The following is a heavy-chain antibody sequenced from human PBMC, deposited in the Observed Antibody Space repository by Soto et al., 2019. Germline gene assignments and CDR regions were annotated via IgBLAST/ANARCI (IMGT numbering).Heavy chain of an antibody. D-gene: IGHD4-17*01. Sequence: EVQLVESGGGLVQPGGSLRLSCAASGFTFSSYEMNWVRQAPGQGLEWVSYISSSGGTIYYADSVKGRFTISRDNAKNSLFLQMNSLRAEDTAVYYCARVRLAYGDIDYWGQGTLVTVSS. CDR1: GFTFSSYE. J-gene: IGHJ4*02. V-gene: IGHV3-48*03. CDR3: ARVRLAYGDIDY. CDR2: ISSSGGTI.